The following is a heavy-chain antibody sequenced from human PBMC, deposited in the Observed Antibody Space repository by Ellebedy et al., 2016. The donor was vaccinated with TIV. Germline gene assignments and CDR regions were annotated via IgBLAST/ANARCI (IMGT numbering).Heavy chain of an antibody. V-gene: IGHV3-66*04. CDR2: IYSGGTT. Sequence: PGGSLRLSCAASEFTVSSNYMSWVRQAPGKGLEWVSVIYSGGTTHYADSVKGRFTISRDKSKNTRYLQMNSLRAEDTAVYYCAGHGDRAMTHWGQGTLVTVSS. CDR1: EFTVSSNY. CDR3: AGHGDRAMTH. D-gene: IGHD5-18*01. J-gene: IGHJ4*02.